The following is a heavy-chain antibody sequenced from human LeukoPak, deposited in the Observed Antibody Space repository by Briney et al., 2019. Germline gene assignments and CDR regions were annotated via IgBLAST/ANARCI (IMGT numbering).Heavy chain of an antibody. V-gene: IGHV4-39*01. D-gene: IGHD3-22*01. CDR3: ARIYYYDSSGYFYYFDY. CDR1: GGSISSSSHY. Sequence: SETLSLTCTVSGGSISSSSHYWGWIRQPPGKGLEWIGSIYYSGSTYNNPSLKSRVTMSVDTSKNQFSLKLTAVTAADTAVYYCARIYYYDSSGYFYYFDYWGQGTLVTVSS. J-gene: IGHJ4*02. CDR2: IYYSGST.